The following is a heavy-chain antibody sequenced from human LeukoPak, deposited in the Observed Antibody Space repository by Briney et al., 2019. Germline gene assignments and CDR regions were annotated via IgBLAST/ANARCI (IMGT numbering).Heavy chain of an antibody. CDR2: IYHSGST. V-gene: IGHV4-4*02. D-gene: IGHD5-18*01. CDR1: GGSISSSNW. CDR3: ARVRGYGERYYYYGMDV. Sequence: SETLSLTYAVSGGSISSSNWWSWVREPPGKGLEWIGEIYHSGSTNYNPSLKSRVTISVDKSKNQFSLKLSSVTAADTAVYYCARVRGYGERYYYYGMDVWGKGTTVTVSS. J-gene: IGHJ6*04.